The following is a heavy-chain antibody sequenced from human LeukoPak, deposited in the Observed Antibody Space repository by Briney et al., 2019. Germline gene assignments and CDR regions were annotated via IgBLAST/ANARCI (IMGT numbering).Heavy chain of an antibody. Sequence: SETLSLTCTVSGGSISSGSYYWSWIRQPAGKGLEWIGRIYTSGSTNYNPSLKSRVTISVDTSKNQFSLKLNSVTAADTAVYYCARDPRPYECRPGCGWYFDLWGRGTLVTVSS. CDR1: GGSISSGSYY. V-gene: IGHV4-61*02. J-gene: IGHJ2*01. CDR2: IYTSGST. D-gene: IGHD5-12*01. CDR3: ARDPRPYECRPGCGWYFDL.